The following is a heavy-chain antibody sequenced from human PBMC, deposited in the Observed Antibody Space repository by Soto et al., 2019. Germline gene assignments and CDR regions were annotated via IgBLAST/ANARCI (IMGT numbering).Heavy chain of an antibody. V-gene: IGHV3-23*01. J-gene: IGHJ6*02. CDR1: GFSFNNFA. D-gene: IGHD3-3*01. Sequence: EVQLLESGADFVQSGGSLRLTCTASGFSFNNFAMTWVRQLPGKGLEWVAGISGSGFATYYADSVKGRFTISRDNSKNTVYLEMNSLRAEDTAVYYCGRDLHTIFGVVIRGSALDVWGQGTTVTVSS. CDR3: GRDLHTIFGVVIRGSALDV. CDR2: ISGSGFAT.